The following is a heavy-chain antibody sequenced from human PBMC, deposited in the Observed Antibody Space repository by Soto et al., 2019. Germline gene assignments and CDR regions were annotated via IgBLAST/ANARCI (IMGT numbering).Heavy chain of an antibody. D-gene: IGHD1-26*01. J-gene: IGHJ4*02. Sequence: QVQLVESGGGVVQPGRSLRLSCAASGFTFSSSTMYWVRQAPGKGLAWVAIISSDENNKYCADSVKGRFIISRDTSKNTLYLQINSLRPEDTAVYYCARGGGGKWEPWGQGTLVTVSS. CDR1: GFTFSSST. V-gene: IGHV3-30-3*01. CDR3: ARGGGGKWEP. CDR2: ISSDENNK.